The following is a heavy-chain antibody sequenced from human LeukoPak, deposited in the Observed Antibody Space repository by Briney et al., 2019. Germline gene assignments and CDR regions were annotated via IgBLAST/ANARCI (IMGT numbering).Heavy chain of an antibody. D-gene: IGHD3-10*01. V-gene: IGHV3-15*01. CDR3: TTDLYYGSGSYYNGIDY. J-gene: IGHJ4*02. CDR2: IKSKTDGGTT. Sequence: WGSLTLTCAASGFTFINAGMSWVRQAPGKGLEWVGRIKSKTDGGTTDYAAPVKGRFTISRDDSKNTLYLQMNSLKTEDTAVYYCTTDLYYGSGSYYNGIDYWGQGTLVTVSS. CDR1: GFTFINAG.